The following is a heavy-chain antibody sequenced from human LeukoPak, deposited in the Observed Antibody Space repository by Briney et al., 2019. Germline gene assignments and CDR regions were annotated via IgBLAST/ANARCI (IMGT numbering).Heavy chain of an antibody. CDR3: ARVGVVVPAAWFDP. D-gene: IGHD2-2*01. V-gene: IGHV1-18*01. CDR1: GYSFGIFG. J-gene: IGHJ5*02. CDR2: ISAKNGNT. Sequence: ASVKVSCKASGYSFGIFGISWVRRAPGQGLEWMGWISAKNGNTKYAQNLQGRVTMTTDTPTSTAYMELRSLRSDDTAVYYCARVGVVVPAAWFDPWGQGTLVTVSS.